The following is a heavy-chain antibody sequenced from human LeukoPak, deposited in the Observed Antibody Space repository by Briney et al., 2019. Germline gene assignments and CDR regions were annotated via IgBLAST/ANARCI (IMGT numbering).Heavy chain of an antibody. CDR2: INPNSGGT. CDR1: GYTFIGYY. V-gene: IGHV1-2*02. Sequence: ASVKVSCRASGYTFIGYYMYWVRQAPGQGLQWMGWINPNSGGTNYAQKFQGRVTMTRDTSISTAYMELSRLRSDDTAVYYCARVLSGYPTAFDIWGQGTMVTVSS. J-gene: IGHJ3*02. D-gene: IGHD3-22*01. CDR3: ARVLSGYPTAFDI.